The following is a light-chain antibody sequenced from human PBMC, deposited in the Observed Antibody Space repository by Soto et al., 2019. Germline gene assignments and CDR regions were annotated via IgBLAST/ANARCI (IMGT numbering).Light chain of an antibody. J-gene: IGKJ4*01. CDR2: GAP. V-gene: IGKV3-20*01. Sequence: TQSPSSLSASVGDRVTITCRASQSISSYLNWYQQKPGXAPXXLIYGAPSRATGIPDRFSGSGSGTVFTLTISRLEPEDFAVDDCQQYGSSLTFGGGTKVDIK. CDR3: QQYGSSLT. CDR1: QSISSY.